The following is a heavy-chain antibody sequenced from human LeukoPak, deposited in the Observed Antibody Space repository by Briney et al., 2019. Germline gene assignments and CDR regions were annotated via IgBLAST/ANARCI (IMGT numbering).Heavy chain of an antibody. D-gene: IGHD4-11*01. CDR1: GFTFSSYG. Sequence: GGSLRLSCAASGFTFSSYGMHWVRQAPGKGLEWVAVISYDGSNKYYADSVKGRFTISRDNSKNTLYLQMNSRRAEDTAVYYCARDDYSNYVQAFDIWGQGTMVTVSS. J-gene: IGHJ3*02. CDR2: ISYDGSNK. CDR3: ARDDYSNYVQAFDI. V-gene: IGHV3-30*03.